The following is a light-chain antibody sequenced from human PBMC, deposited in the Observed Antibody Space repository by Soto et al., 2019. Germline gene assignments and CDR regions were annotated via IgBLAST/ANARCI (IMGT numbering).Light chain of an antibody. Sequence: EIVLTQSPGTLSLSPGERATLSCRASQSVSSSYLAWYQQQPGQAPRLLIYGASSRATGIPDRFSGSGSGTDFTLSISRLEPEDFAEYYCQHYGSSPTFGQGTKVEIK. CDR2: GAS. CDR3: QHYGSSPT. V-gene: IGKV3-20*01. CDR1: QSVSSSY. J-gene: IGKJ1*01.